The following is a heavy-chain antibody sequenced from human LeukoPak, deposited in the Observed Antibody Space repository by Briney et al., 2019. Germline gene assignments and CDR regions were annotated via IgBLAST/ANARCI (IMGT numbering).Heavy chain of an antibody. Sequence: GGSLRLSCAASGFTFSSYWMHWVRQAPGKGLVWVSRINSDGSSTSYADSVKGRFTISRDNSKNTLYLQMNSLRAEDTAVYYCAKAGDIVATRLFFDYWGQGTLVTVSS. D-gene: IGHD5-12*01. CDR1: GFTFSSYW. V-gene: IGHV3-74*01. CDR2: INSDGSST. CDR3: AKAGDIVATRLFFDY. J-gene: IGHJ4*02.